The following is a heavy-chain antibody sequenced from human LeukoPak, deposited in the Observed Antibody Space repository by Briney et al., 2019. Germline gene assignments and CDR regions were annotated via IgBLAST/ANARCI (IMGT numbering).Heavy chain of an antibody. CDR2: IIPIFGTA. Sequence: SVKVSCKASGGTFSSYAISWVRQAPGQGLEWMGGIIPIFGTANYAQKFQGRVMITADESTSTAYMELSSLRSEDTAVYYCARVQDTAMGRVDYWGQGTLVTVSS. V-gene: IGHV1-69*13. D-gene: IGHD5-18*01. J-gene: IGHJ4*02. CDR1: GGTFSSYA. CDR3: ARVQDTAMGRVDY.